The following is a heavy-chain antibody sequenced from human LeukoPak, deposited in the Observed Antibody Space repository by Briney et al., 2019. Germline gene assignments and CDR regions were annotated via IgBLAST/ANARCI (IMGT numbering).Heavy chain of an antibody. Sequence: GGSLRLSCAASGFTFSVSWVSWVRQAPGKGLEWVANIKYDGNEKYYVDSVKGRFTISRDNAKNSLYLQMNSLRAEDTAVYYCARGGTTFEHWGQGTLVTVSS. V-gene: IGHV3-7*01. CDR1: GFTFSVSW. CDR2: IKYDGNEK. J-gene: IGHJ4*02. D-gene: IGHD1-1*01. CDR3: ARGGTTFEH.